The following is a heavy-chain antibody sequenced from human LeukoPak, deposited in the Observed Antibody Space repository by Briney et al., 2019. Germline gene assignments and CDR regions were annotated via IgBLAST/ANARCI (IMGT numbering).Heavy chain of an antibody. D-gene: IGHD3-10*01. CDR1: GFTFSDYY. CDR3: ATSFTGPPVIFDY. J-gene: IGHJ4*02. Sequence: GGSLRLSCAASGFTFSDYYMNWIRQAPGKGLEWISYISNSGNSIYQADSVKGRFTISRDNAENSVSLQLDSLRAEDTAVYYCATSFTGPPVIFDYGGGGTRVTVPS. V-gene: IGHV3-11*04. CDR2: ISNSGNSI.